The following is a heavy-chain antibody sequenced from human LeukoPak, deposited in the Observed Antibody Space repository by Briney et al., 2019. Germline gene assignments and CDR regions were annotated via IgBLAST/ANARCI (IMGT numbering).Heavy chain of an antibody. J-gene: IGHJ4*02. CDR3: ARDCSSTSCYEDFDY. D-gene: IGHD2-2*01. CDR1: GFTFSSYW. V-gene: IGHV3-74*01. Sequence: PGGSLRLSCAASGFTFSSYWTHWVRQAPGKGLVWVSRINSDGSSTSYADSVKGRFTISRDNAKNTLYLQMNSLRAEDTAVYYCARDCSSTSCYEDFDYWGQGTLVTVSS. CDR2: INSDGSST.